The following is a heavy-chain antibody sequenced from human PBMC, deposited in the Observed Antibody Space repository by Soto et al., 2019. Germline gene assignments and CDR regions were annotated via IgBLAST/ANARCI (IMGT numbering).Heavy chain of an antibody. CDR2: IYHSGDT. V-gene: IGHV4-4*02. CDR3: ARIGSDYYFYFDL. J-gene: IGHJ4*02. Sequence: QVQLQESGPGLVRPSGTLSLTCAVSGDSVSSINWWSWVRQPPGKGLEWIGEIYHSGDTNYNPSLKSRVTIAVDRSTNHFSLKLSSVTAADTAVYYCARIGSDYYFYFDLWGQGTLVTVSS. D-gene: IGHD3-22*01. CDR1: GDSVSSINW.